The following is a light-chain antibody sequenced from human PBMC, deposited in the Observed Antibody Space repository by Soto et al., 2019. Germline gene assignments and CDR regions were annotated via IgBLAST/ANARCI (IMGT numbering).Light chain of an antibody. CDR2: AAS. CDR1: QGISNY. CDR3: QHLNNYPLT. Sequence: DIQLTQSPSFLSASVGDRVTITCRASQGISNYLAWYQQKPGKSPKLLIYAASTLQSGVPSRFSGSGSGTEFTLKISSLQPQDFATYYWQHLNNYPLTFGGGNKVEIK. J-gene: IGKJ4*01. V-gene: IGKV1-9*01.